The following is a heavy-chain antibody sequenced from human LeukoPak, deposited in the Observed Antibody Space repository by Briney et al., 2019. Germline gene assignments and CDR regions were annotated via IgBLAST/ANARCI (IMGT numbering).Heavy chain of an antibody. CDR2: ISSSSSYI. CDR3: AKDVVGSGWYYYYGMDV. CDR1: GFTFSSYS. D-gene: IGHD6-19*01. J-gene: IGHJ6*04. V-gene: IGHV3-21*04. Sequence: GGSLRLSCAASGFTFSSYSMNWVRQAPGKGLEWVSSISSSSSYIYYADSVKGRFTISRDNAKNSLYLQMNSLRAEDTAVYYCAKDVVGSGWYYYYGMDVWGKGTTVTVSS.